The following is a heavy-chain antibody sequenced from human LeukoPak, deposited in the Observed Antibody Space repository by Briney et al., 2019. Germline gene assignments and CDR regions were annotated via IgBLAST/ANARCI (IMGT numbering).Heavy chain of an antibody. CDR3: ARGYYDSSGAFDY. D-gene: IGHD3-22*01. J-gene: IGHJ4*02. CDR2: IYHSGST. Sequence: SETLSLTCAVSGYSITSTYWWGWIRQTPGKGLEWIGSIYHSGSTYYNPSLKSRVTISVDTSKNQFSLKLSSVTAADTAVYYCARGYYDSSGAFDYWGQGTLVTVSS. V-gene: IGHV4-38-2*01. CDR1: GYSITSTYW.